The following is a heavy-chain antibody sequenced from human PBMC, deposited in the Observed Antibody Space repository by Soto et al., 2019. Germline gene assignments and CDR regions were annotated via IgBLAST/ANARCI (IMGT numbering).Heavy chain of an antibody. CDR3: ARGVMLGACLGY. CDR1: GFTFSSYG. V-gene: IGHV3-33*01. D-gene: IGHD2-21*01. J-gene: IGHJ4*02. CDR2: IWYDGSNK. Sequence: QVQLVESGGGVVQPGRSLRLSCAASGFTFSSYGMHWVRQAPGKGLEWVAVIWYDGSNKYYADSVKGRFTISRDNSKNTLYLQMNSLRAEDTAVYYCARGVMLGACLGYWGQGTLVTVSS.